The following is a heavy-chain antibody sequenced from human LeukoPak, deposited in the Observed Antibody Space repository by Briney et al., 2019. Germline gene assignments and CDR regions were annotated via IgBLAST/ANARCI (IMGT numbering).Heavy chain of an antibody. Sequence: TSETLSLTCGVSGGSIGSTDYWSWVRQAPGKGLEWVAAISGSGGSTYYADSVKGRFTISRDNSKNTLYLQMNSLRAEDTAVYYCANHYYDILTAYYSGWGQGTLVTVSS. CDR1: GGSIGSTD. CDR3: ANHYYDILTAYYSG. CDR2: ISGSGGST. V-gene: IGHV3-23*01. J-gene: IGHJ1*01. D-gene: IGHD3-9*01.